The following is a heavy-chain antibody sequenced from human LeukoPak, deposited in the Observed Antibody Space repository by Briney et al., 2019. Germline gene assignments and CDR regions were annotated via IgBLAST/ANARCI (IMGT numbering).Heavy chain of an antibody. CDR3: ARVTYTIVARYYYYMDV. V-gene: IGHV4-59*01. CDR1: GGSISTYY. J-gene: IGHJ6*03. D-gene: IGHD6-6*01. Sequence: SETLSLTCTVSGGSISTYYWSWIRQPPGKGLEWIGYIYYSGSTNYIPSLKSRVTISVDTSKNQFSLKLSSVTAADTAVYYCARVTYTIVARYYYYMDVWGKGTTVTVSS. CDR2: IYYSGST.